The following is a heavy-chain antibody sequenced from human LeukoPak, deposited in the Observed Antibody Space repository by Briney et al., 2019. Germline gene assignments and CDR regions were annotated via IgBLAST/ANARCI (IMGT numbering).Heavy chain of an antibody. CDR1: GYTFTSYG. Sequence: ASAKVSCKASGYTFTSYGISWVRQAPGQGLEWMGWISAYNGNTNYAQKLQGRVTMTTDTSTSTAYMELRSLRSDDTAVYYCARWRLPKYYFDYWGQGTLVTVSS. J-gene: IGHJ4*02. D-gene: IGHD2-15*01. CDR3: ARWRLPKYYFDY. V-gene: IGHV1-18*01. CDR2: ISAYNGNT.